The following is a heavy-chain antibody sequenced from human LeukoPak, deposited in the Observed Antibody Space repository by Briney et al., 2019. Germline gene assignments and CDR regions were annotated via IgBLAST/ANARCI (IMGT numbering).Heavy chain of an antibody. D-gene: IGHD3-22*01. CDR3: ARGYDSSAYYPFNY. CDR1: GGSLSTHH. V-gene: IGHV4-59*11. J-gene: IGHJ4*02. Sequence: SETLSLTCVVSGGSLSTHHWSWIRQSPGRGLEWIGYIFDSGSTNYNPSLKSRVTISVDTSKNQFSLMLSSVTAADTAVYYCARGYDSSAYYPFNYWGQGTLVTVSS. CDR2: IFDSGST.